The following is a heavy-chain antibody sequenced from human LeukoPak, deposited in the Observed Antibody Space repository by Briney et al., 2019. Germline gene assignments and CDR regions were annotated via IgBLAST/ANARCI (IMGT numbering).Heavy chain of an antibody. CDR2: IYYSGST. J-gene: IGHJ4*02. CDR3: ARLGYSYASFDY. V-gene: IGHV4-59*01. CDR1: GGSISSYY. Sequence: SETLSLTCTVSGGSISSYYWSWIRQPPGKGLEWIGYIYYSGSTNYNPSLKSRVTISVDTSKNQFSLKLSSVTAADTAVYYCARLGYSYASFDYWGQGTLVTVSS. D-gene: IGHD5-18*01.